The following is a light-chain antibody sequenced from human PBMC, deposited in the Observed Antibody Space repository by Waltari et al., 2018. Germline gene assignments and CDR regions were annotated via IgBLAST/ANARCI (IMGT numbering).Light chain of an antibody. Sequence: DIRMPQSPSSLSASVGDRVTITCQASQNINNYLNWYQQKPGKAPKLLIYAASTLQRGVPSRFSGSGSGTDFTLTISSLQPEDFATYYCQQSSSSPWYTFGQGTKLEI. V-gene: IGKV1-39*01. J-gene: IGKJ2*01. CDR1: QNINNY. CDR3: QQSSSSPWYT. CDR2: AAS.